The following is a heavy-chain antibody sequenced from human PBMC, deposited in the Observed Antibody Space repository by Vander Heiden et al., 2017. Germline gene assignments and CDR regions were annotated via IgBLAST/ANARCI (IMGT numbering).Heavy chain of an antibody. J-gene: IGHJ1*01. CDR1: GFTFDDDA. V-gene: IGHV3-9*01. CDR3: AKDISYGGNSGYFQH. CDR2: ISWNSGSI. D-gene: IGHD2-21*02. Sequence: EVQLVESGGGLVQPGRSLRLSCAASGFTFDDDAMHWVRQDPGKGLEWVSGISWNSGSIGYADSVKGRFTISRDNAKNSLYLQMNSLRAEDTALYYCAKDISYGGNSGYFQHWGQGTLVTVSS.